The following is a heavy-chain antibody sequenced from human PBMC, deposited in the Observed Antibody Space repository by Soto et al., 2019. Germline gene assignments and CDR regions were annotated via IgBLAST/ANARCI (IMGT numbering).Heavy chain of an antibody. V-gene: IGHV3-33*01. Sequence: QVQLVESGGGVVQPGRSLRLSCAASGFTFSSYGMHWVRQAPGKGLEWVAVIWYDGSNKYYADSVKGRFTISRDNSKNTLYLQMNSLRAEDTAVYYCARDFRTTGNLHYYYGMDVWGQGTTVTVSS. CDR2: IWYDGSNK. CDR3: ARDFRTTGNLHYYYGMDV. J-gene: IGHJ6*02. CDR1: GFTFSSYG. D-gene: IGHD4-17*01.